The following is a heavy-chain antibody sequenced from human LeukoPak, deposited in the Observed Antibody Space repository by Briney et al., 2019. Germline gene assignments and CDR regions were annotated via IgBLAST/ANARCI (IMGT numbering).Heavy chain of an antibody. CDR1: GFTFSSST. D-gene: IGHD3-22*01. CDR3: ARDLNYHDSSGYYH. V-gene: IGHV3-21*01. Sequence: PGGSLRLSCAASGFTFSSSTMNWVRQAPGKGLEWVSSISTSSTYIYYADSVKGRFTISRDNAKNPLYLQMNSLRAEDTAVYYCARDLNYHDSSGYYHWGQGTLVTVSS. CDR2: ISTSSTYI. J-gene: IGHJ5*02.